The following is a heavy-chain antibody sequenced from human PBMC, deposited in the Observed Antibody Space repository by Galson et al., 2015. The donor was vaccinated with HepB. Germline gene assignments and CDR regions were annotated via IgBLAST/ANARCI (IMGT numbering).Heavy chain of an antibody. V-gene: IGHV3-7*03. Sequence: SLRLSCAASGFTFSNYWMSWVRQAPGKGLEWVANIKQDGSEKYYVDSVKGRFTISRDNAKNSLYLQMNSLRAEDTAVHYCARHRYSYGEKFDYWGQGTLVTVSS. CDR3: ARHRYSYGEKFDY. J-gene: IGHJ4*02. CDR1: GFTFSNYW. CDR2: IKQDGSEK. D-gene: IGHD5-18*01.